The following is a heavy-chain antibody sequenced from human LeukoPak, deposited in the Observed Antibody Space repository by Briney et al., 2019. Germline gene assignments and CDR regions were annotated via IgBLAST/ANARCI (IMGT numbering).Heavy chain of an antibody. V-gene: IGHV3-23*01. CDR3: AKSQTWGSIDY. CDR1: GFTFSSYA. D-gene: IGHD7-27*01. CDR2: ISGSGGST. Sequence: GGSLRLSCAASGFTFSSYAMSWVRQAPGKGLEWVSGISGSGGSTYYADSVKGRFTTSRDNSKNTLYLQMNSLRAEDTAVYYCAKSQTWGSIDYWGQGTLVTVSS. J-gene: IGHJ4*02.